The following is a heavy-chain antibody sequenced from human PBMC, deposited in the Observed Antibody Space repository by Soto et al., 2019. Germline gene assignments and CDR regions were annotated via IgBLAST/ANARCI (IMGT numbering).Heavy chain of an antibody. V-gene: IGHV3-23*01. D-gene: IGHD2-2*01. CDR1: GFTFSSYA. J-gene: IGHJ4*02. Sequence: GSLRLSCAASGFTFSSYAMNWVRQAPGKGLEWVSTIDYTGGYSYYADSVKGRFTISRDNSQKTLDLQMNSLRAEDTAIYYCAKVQPRPYCSSVSCPFDYWGQGTLVTVSS. CDR3: AKVQPRPYCSSVSCPFDY. CDR2: IDYTGGYS.